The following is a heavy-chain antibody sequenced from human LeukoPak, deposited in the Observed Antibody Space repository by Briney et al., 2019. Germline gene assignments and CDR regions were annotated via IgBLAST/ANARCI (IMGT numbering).Heavy chain of an antibody. V-gene: IGHV1-69*04. CDR2: IIPILGIA. D-gene: IGHD2-15*01. J-gene: IGHJ5*02. CDR3: AREEENRLLLP. Sequence: ASVKVSCKASGGTFSSYAISWVRQAPGQGLEWMGRIIPILGIANYAQKFQGRVTITADKSTSTAYMELSSLRSEDTAVYCCAREEENRLLLPWGQGTLVTVSS. CDR1: GGTFSSYA.